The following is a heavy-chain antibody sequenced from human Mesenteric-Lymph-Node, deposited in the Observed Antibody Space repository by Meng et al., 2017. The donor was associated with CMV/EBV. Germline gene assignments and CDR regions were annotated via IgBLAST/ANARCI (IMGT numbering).Heavy chain of an antibody. D-gene: IGHD6-13*01. CDR3: ARVKARIAAAGYNWFDP. CDR2: MNPNSGNT. V-gene: IGHV1-8*01. Sequence: ASVKVSCKASGYTFTSYDINWVRQATGQGLEWMGWMNPNSGNTGYAQKFQGRVTMTRNTSISTDYMELSSLRSEDTAVYYCARVKARIAAAGYNWFDPWGQGTLVTVSS. CDR1: GYTFTSYD. J-gene: IGHJ5*02.